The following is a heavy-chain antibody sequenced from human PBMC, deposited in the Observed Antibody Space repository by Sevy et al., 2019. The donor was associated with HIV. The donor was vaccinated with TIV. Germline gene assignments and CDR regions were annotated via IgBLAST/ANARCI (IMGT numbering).Heavy chain of an antibody. CDR2: LSDSGVST. Sequence: GGSLRLSCAASGFTSSSYAMSWVRQPPGWGLEWVSTLSDSGVSTYYADSVKGRFTISRDNSKNILYLQMNSLGAEDTAVYYCARDRATSATGTLFDYWGQGTLVTVSS. CDR3: ARDRATSATGTLFDY. CDR1: GFTSSSYA. V-gene: IGHV3-23*01. D-gene: IGHD3-9*01. J-gene: IGHJ4*02.